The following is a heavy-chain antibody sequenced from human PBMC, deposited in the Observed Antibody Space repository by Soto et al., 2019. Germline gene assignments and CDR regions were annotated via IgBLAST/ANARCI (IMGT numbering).Heavy chain of an antibody. V-gene: IGHV4-39*01. CDR1: GGSITSSSYY. Sequence: QLQLQESGPGLVKPSETLSLTCTVSGGSITSSSYYWGWIRQPPGKGLEWIGNIYYSGSTYYNPSLKSRVTICVDTSKNQFSLKLSSVTAADTAVYYCMLGSGWKDFDYWGQGTLVTVSS. CDR2: IYYSGST. CDR3: MLGSGWKDFDY. J-gene: IGHJ4*02. D-gene: IGHD3-22*01.